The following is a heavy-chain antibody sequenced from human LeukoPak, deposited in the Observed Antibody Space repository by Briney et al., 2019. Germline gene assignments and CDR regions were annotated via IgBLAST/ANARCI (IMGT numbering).Heavy chain of an antibody. V-gene: IGHV1-69*13. CDR3: AREPPGIAAAGTPVGAFDI. CDR1: GGTFSSYA. Sequence: GASVKVSCKASGGTFSSYAISWVRQAPGQGLEWMGGIIPIFGTANYAQKFQGRVTITADESTSTAYMELSSLRSEDTAVYYCAREPPGIAAAGTPVGAFDIWGQGTMVTVSS. CDR2: IIPIFGTA. D-gene: IGHD6-13*01. J-gene: IGHJ3*02.